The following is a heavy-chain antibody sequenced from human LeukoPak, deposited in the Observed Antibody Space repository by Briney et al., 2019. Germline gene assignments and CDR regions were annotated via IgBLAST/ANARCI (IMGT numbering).Heavy chain of an antibody. CDR1: GFTFSNYG. CDR3: AKLGKTENHYGSGRFSYYYYMDV. CDR2: IRSDGINK. Sequence: GGSLRLSCAASGFTFSNYGMHWVRQAPGKGLEWVAFIRSDGINKYHADSVKGRFTISRDNSKNMLYLQMNSLRAEDTAVYYCAKLGKTENHYGSGRFSYYYYMDVWGKGTTVTISS. J-gene: IGHJ6*03. D-gene: IGHD3-10*01. V-gene: IGHV3-30*02.